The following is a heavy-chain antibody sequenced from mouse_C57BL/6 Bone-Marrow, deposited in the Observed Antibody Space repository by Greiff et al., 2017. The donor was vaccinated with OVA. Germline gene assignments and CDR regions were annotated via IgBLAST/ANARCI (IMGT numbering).Heavy chain of an antibody. D-gene: IGHD1-1*01. CDR1: GYTFTSYW. Sequence: QVHVKQPGAELVKPGASVKLSCKASGYTFTSYWMHWVKQRPGQGLEWIGMIHPNSGSTNYNEKFKSKATLTVDKSSSTAYMQLSSLTSEDSAVYYCARSEGTYYYGSSYPWYFDVWGTGTTVTVSS. J-gene: IGHJ1*03. CDR2: IHPNSGST. V-gene: IGHV1-64*01. CDR3: ARSEGTYYYGSSYPWYFDV.